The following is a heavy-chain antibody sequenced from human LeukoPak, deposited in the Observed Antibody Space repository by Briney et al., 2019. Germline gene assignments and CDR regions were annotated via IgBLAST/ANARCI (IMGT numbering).Heavy chain of an antibody. J-gene: IGHJ3*02. D-gene: IGHD6-6*01. CDR1: GGSISSYY. Sequence: SETLSLTCTVSGGSISSYYWSWIRQPPGTGLEYLGYFYYSGSTNYNPSLKSRVAISVDASKNQFSLKLGSVTAADTAAYYCARQRDSSSSPRRAFDIWGQGTMVTVSS. V-gene: IGHV4-59*01. CDR3: ARQRDSSSSPRRAFDI. CDR2: FYYSGST.